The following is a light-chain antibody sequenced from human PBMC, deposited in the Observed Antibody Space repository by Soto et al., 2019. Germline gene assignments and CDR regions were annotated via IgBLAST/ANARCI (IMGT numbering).Light chain of an antibody. Sequence: DIQMTQSPSTLSGSVGDRVTITCRASQTISGWLAWYQQKPGKAPKLLIYKASTLKSGVPSRFSGSGSGTEFTLTISSLQPDDFVTYYCQHYNSYSEAFGQGTKVELK. CDR2: KAS. CDR1: QTISGW. V-gene: IGKV1-5*03. CDR3: QHYNSYSEA. J-gene: IGKJ1*01.